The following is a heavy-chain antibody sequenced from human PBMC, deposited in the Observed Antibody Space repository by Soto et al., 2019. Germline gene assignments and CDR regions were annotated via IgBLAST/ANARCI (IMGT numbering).Heavy chain of an antibody. Sequence: SETLSLTCAVSGYSISSGYYWGWIRQPPGKGLEWIGSIYHSGSTYYNPSLKSRVTISVDTSKNQFSLKLSSVTAADTAVYYCARGQNVVVVAATLSVGEENNWFDPWGQGTLVTVSS. J-gene: IGHJ5*02. CDR1: GYSISSGYY. CDR2: IYHSGST. CDR3: ARGQNVVVVAATLSVGEENNWFDP. D-gene: IGHD2-15*01. V-gene: IGHV4-38-2*01.